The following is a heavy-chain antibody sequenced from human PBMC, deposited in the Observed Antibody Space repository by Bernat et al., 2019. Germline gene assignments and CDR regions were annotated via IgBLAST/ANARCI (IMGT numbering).Heavy chain of an antibody. D-gene: IGHD6-19*01. Sequence: QVQLVESGGGVVQPGRSLRLSCAASGFTFSSYAMHWVRQAPGKGLEWVAVISYDGSNKYYADSVKGRFTSSRDNSKNTLYLQMNSLRAEDTAVYYCARSGYSSGGLDYWGQGTLVTVSA. V-gene: IGHV3-30-3*01. CDR3: ARSGYSSGGLDY. J-gene: IGHJ4*02. CDR2: ISYDGSNK. CDR1: GFTFSSYA.